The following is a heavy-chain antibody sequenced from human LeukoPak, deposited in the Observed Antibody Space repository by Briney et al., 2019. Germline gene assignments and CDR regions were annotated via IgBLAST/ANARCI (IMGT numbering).Heavy chain of an antibody. J-gene: IGHJ4*02. CDR2: ISWKSGSI. D-gene: IGHD6-19*01. CDR3: AKDPIAVGGPYYFDY. Sequence: PGGSLRLSCAASGFTFDDYAMPWVRQAPGKGLEWVSGISWKSGSIGYADSVKGRFTISRDNAKNSLYLQVNSLRAEDTALYYCAKDPIAVGGPYYFDYWGQGTLVTVSS. CDR1: GFTFDDYA. V-gene: IGHV3-9*01.